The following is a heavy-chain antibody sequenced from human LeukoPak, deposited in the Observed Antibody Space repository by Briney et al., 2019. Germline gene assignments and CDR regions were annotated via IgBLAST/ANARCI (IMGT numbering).Heavy chain of an antibody. CDR3: ARYGYCSGGSCSGVDY. CDR1: GGSISSYY. CDR2: IYYSGST. Sequence: PSETLSLTCTVSGGSISSYYWSWIRQPPGKGLEWSGYIYYSGSTNYNPSLKSRVTISVDTSKNQFSLKLSSVTAADTAVYYCARYGYCSGGSCSGVDYWGQGTLVTVSS. D-gene: IGHD2-15*01. J-gene: IGHJ4*02. V-gene: IGHV4-59*08.